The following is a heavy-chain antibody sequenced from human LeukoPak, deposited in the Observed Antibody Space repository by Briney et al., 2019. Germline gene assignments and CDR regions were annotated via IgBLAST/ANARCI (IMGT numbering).Heavy chain of an antibody. Sequence: GASVKVSCKASGYTFTDYYMHWVRQAPGQGLEWMGWINPNSGGTNYAQKFQGRVTMTRDTSISTAYMELSRLRSDDTAVYYCARWYYDSSGYHDYWGQGTLVTVSS. CDR1: GYTFTDYY. D-gene: IGHD3-22*01. J-gene: IGHJ4*02. V-gene: IGHV1-2*02. CDR3: ARWYYDSSGYHDY. CDR2: INPNSGGT.